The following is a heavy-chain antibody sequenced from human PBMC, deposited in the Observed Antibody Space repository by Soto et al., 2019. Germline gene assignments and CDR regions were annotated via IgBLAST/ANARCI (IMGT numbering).Heavy chain of an antibody. J-gene: IGHJ5*02. CDR2: IYTSGST. CDR1: GGSIRSYY. CDR3: ARMRSGYCSSTSCSDWFDP. Sequence: SETLSLTCTVSGGSIRSYYWSWIRQPAGKGLEWIGRIYTSGSTNYNPSLKSRVTMSVDTSKNQFSLKLSSVTAADTAVYYCARMRSGYCSSTSCSDWFDPWGQGTLVTVSS. D-gene: IGHD2-2*01. V-gene: IGHV4-4*07.